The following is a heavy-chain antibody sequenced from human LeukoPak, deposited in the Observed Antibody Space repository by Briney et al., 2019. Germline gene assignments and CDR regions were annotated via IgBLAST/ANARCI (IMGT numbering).Heavy chain of an antibody. J-gene: IGHJ4*02. CDR1: GFTFSSYG. CDR2: INSDGSST. V-gene: IGHV3-74*01. CDR3: ARDAEGSSIDY. D-gene: IGHD6-13*01. Sequence: GRSLRLSCAASGFTFSSYGMHWVRQAPGKGLVWVSRINSDGSSTSYADSVKGRFTISRDNAKNTLYLQMNSLRAEDTAVYYCARDAEGSSIDYWGQGTLVTVSS.